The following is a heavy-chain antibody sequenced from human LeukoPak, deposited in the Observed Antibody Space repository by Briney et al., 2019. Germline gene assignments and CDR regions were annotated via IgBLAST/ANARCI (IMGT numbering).Heavy chain of an antibody. CDR1: GFTFSSYS. CDR2: ISSSSSYI. D-gene: IGHD3-16*02. CDR3: ARDALGELSSFDY. Sequence: PGGSLRLSCATSGFTFSSYSMNWVRQAPGKGLEWVSSISSSSSYIYYADSVKGRFTISRDNAKNSLYLQMNSLRAEDTAVYYCARDALGELSSFDYWGQGTLVTVSS. J-gene: IGHJ4*02. V-gene: IGHV3-21*01.